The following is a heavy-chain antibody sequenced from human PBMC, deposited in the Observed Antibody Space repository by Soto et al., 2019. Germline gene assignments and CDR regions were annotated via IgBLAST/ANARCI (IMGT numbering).Heavy chain of an antibody. V-gene: IGHV4-34*01. CDR2: INHRGST. CDR1: GGSFSGYY. D-gene: IGHD1-7*01. CDR3: ARGSSLTGTTDYYYYYGMDV. J-gene: IGHJ6*02. Sequence: QVQLQQWGAGLLKPSETLSLTCAVYGGSFSGYYWSWIRQPPGKGLEWIGEINHRGSTNYNPSLKSRVTISVDTSKNQFSLKLSSVTAADTAVYYCARGSSLTGTTDYYYYYGMDVWGQGTTVTVSS.